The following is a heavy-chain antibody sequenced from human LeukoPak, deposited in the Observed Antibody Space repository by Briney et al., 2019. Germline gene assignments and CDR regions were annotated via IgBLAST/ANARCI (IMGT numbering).Heavy chain of an antibody. CDR3: ARDSGDGYNSVDY. J-gene: IGHJ4*02. CDR1: GFTFSSYS. V-gene: IGHV3-21*01. D-gene: IGHD5-24*01. Sequence: PGGSLRLSCAVSGFTFSSYSMNWVRQAPGKGLEWVSSISSSSYIYYADSVKGRFTISRDNAKNSLYLQMNSLRAEDTAVYYCARDSGDGYNSVDYWGQGTLVTVSS. CDR2: ISSSSYI.